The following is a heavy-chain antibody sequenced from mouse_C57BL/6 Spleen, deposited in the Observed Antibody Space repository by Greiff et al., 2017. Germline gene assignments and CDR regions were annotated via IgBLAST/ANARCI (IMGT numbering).Heavy chain of an antibody. V-gene: IGHV1-54*01. CDR1: GYAFTNYL. CDR3: ARSDFYGSSYVVWYFDV. D-gene: IGHD1-1*01. J-gene: IGHJ1*03. CDR2: INPGSGGT. Sequence: QVQLKESGAELVRPGTSVKVSCKASGYAFTNYLIEWVKQRPGQGLEWIGVINPGSGGTNYNEKFKGKATLTADKSSSTAYMQLRSLTSADSAVFFCARSDFYGSSYVVWYFDVWGTGTTVTVSS.